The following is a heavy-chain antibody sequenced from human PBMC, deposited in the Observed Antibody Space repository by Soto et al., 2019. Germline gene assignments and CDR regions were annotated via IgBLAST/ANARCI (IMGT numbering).Heavy chain of an antibody. CDR2: IDPGDTYA. V-gene: IGHV5-10-1*01. D-gene: IGHD2-2*01. Sequence: PGEFLKISCTCFGYTFTTFWISWVRQMPGKGLEWMGRIDPGDTYATYGPAFQGHVTISADKATSTAYLQWSSLKASDTAMYFCARIYCTTTTCDSWFDPWGQGTLVTVSS. CDR1: GYTFTTFW. J-gene: IGHJ5*02. CDR3: ARIYCTTTTCDSWFDP.